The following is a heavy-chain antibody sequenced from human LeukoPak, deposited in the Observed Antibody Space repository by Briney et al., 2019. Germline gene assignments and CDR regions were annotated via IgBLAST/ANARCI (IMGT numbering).Heavy chain of an antibody. CDR1: GFTFSNYA. CDR2: ISGSGSNT. Sequence: GGSLRLSCEASGFTFSNYAMNWVRQAPGKGLEWVSGISGSGSNTYDADSVKGRFTISRVNSKNTVFLQMNSLRDEDTAVYYCAIPWGSAWWYFDLWGRGTLVTVSS. CDR3: AIPWGSAWWYFDL. V-gene: IGHV3-23*01. D-gene: IGHD7-27*01. J-gene: IGHJ2*01.